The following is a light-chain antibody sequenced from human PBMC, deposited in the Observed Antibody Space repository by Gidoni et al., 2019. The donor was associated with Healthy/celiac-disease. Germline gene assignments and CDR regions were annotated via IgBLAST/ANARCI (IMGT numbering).Light chain of an antibody. V-gene: IGKV3-15*01. J-gene: IGKJ4*01. CDR2: GAS. CDR1: QSVSSN. CDR3: QQYNNWPLT. Sequence: EIGRTQSPATLSVSPGERATLACRASQSVSSNLAWYQQKPGQAPRLLIYGASTRATGIPARFSGSGSGKEFTLTISSLPSEDFAVYYCQQYNNWPLTFGGGTKVEIK.